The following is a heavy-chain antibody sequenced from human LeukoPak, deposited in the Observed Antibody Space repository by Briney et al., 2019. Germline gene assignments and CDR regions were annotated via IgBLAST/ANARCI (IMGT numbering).Heavy chain of an antibody. Sequence: PSETLSLTCTVSGASVSSDNYYWSWIRQPPGKGLEWIGYIYYSGSANYNPSLKSRVTISVDTSKNQFSLKLRSVTAADTAVYYCARYLDTAMVRAGYFDYWGQGTLVTVSS. J-gene: IGHJ4*02. CDR2: IYYSGSA. CDR1: GASVSSDNYY. CDR3: ARYLDTAMVRAGYFDY. D-gene: IGHD5-18*01. V-gene: IGHV4-61*01.